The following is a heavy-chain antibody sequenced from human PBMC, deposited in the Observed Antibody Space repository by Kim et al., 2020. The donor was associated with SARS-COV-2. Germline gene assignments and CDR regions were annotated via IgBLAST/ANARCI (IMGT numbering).Heavy chain of an antibody. CDR2: IYSGGST. D-gene: IGHD2-2*01. CDR1: GFTVSSNY. Sequence: GGSLRLSCAASGFTVSSNYMSWVRQAPGKGLEWVSVIYSGGSTYYADSVKGRFTISRDNSKNTLYLQMNSLRAEDTAVYYCARGGGRSTSWGHFDYWGQGTLVTVSS. CDR3: ARGGGRSTSWGHFDY. V-gene: IGHV3-53*01. J-gene: IGHJ4*02.